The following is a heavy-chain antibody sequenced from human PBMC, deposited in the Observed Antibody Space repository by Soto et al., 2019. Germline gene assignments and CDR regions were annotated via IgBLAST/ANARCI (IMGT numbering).Heavy chain of an antibody. CDR2: ITSSGTYT. V-gene: IGHV3-11*03. Sequence: PGGSLRLSCSLSGFTFSDYYMSWIRQAPGKGLEWISYITSSGTYTMYADSVKGRFTISRDNARNSLYLQMNNLRADDTAVYYCASSNIAAAGFYYYGMDVWGRGTTVTVSS. CDR1: GFTFSDYY. CDR3: ASSNIAAAGFYYYGMDV. J-gene: IGHJ6*02. D-gene: IGHD6-13*01.